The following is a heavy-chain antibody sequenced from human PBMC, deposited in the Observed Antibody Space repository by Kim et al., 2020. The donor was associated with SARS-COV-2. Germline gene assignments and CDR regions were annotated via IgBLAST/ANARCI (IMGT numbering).Heavy chain of an antibody. CDR2: IYYSGST. D-gene: IGHD5-12*01. J-gene: IGHJ6*02. CDR3: AREGRDGYNYVRAHYYYYYGMDV. CDR1: GGSISSSSYY. Sequence: SETLSLTCTVSGGSISSSSYYWGWIRQPPGKGLEWIGSIYYSGSTYYNPSLKSRVTISVDTSKNQFSLKLSSVTAADTAVYYCAREGRDGYNYVRAHYYYYYGMDVWGQGTTVTVSS. V-gene: IGHV4-39*07.